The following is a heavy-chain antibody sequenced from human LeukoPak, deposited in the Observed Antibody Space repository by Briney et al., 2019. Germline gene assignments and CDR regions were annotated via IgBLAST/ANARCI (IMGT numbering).Heavy chain of an antibody. J-gene: IGHJ4*02. CDR1: GGSFSGYY. CDR3: ASRIVPSSDFDY. D-gene: IGHD5-12*01. CDR2: INHSGST. V-gene: IGHV4-34*01. Sequence: SETLSLTCAVYGGSFSGYYWSWIRQPPGKGLEWIGEINHSGSTNYNPSLKSRVTISVDTSKNQFSLKLSSMTVADTAVYYCASRIVPSSDFDYWGQGTLVTVSS.